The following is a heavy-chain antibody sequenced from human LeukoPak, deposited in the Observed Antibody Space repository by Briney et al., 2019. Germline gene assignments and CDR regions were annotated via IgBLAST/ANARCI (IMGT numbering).Heavy chain of an antibody. CDR2: IRDSSGSA. Sequence: LAGGSLRLXCGASGFTFSSYAMSWVRQAPGEELESVSTIRDSSGSAYYADSVQGRFTTSRDNSNNTLYLQMNSLLAEDTAVYYCAKAYCGGGVCRFDSWGQGTLVTVSS. CDR1: GFTFSSYA. V-gene: IGHV3-23*01. D-gene: IGHD2-21*01. CDR3: AKAYCGGGVCRFDS. J-gene: IGHJ4*02.